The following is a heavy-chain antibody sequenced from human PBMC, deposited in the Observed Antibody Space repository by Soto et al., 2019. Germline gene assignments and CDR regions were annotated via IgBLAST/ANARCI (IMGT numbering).Heavy chain of an antibody. CDR2: IYYSGST. J-gene: IGHJ6*02. CDR3: ARERVSSSWGYYYYGMDV. V-gene: IGHV4-39*02. Sequence: QLQLQESGPGLVKPSETLSLTCTVSGGSISSSSYYWGWIRQPPGKGLEWIGSIYYSGSTYYNPSPKSRVTIAVDTSKNQFALKLSSVTAADTAVYYCARERVSSSWGYYYYGMDVWGQGTTVTVSS. D-gene: IGHD6-13*01. CDR1: GGSISSSSYY.